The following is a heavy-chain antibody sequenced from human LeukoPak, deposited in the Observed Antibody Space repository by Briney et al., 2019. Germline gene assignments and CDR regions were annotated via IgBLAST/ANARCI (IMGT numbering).Heavy chain of an antibody. J-gene: IGHJ4*02. CDR1: GFTFSSSA. D-gene: IGHD2-15*01. Sequence: PGGSLRLSCAASGFTFSSSAMTWVRQAPGKGLEWVSAISGSGGSIYYADSVKGRFTISRDNSKNTLYLQMNSLRAEDTALYYCAKGCNGSCCYPHWGQGTLVTVSS. V-gene: IGHV3-23*01. CDR3: AKGCNGSCCYPH. CDR2: ISGSGGSI.